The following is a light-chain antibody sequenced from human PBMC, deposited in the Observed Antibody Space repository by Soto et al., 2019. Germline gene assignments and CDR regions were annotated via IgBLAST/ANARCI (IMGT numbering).Light chain of an antibody. V-gene: IGLV2-8*01. Sequence: QSALTQPPSASGSPGQSVTISCTGTSSDVGGDKYVSWYQQHPGKAPKLILYEVSKRPSGVPDRFSGSKSGNTASLTVSGLQAEDEADYYYSSYAGSIYVFGTGTKVTI. CDR3: SSYAGSIYV. J-gene: IGLJ1*01. CDR1: SSDVGGDKY. CDR2: EVS.